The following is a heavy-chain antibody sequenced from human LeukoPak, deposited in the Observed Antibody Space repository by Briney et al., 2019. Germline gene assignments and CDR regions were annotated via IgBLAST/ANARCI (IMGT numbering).Heavy chain of an antibody. CDR2: ISSGSSYK. CDR1: GSTFSTYS. V-gene: IGHV3-21*01. J-gene: IGHJ6*03. Sequence: PGGSLRLSCAASGSTFSTYSMNWVRQAPGKGLEWVSSISSGSSYKHYADSAKGRFTISRDNAKNSLYLQMNSLRAEDTAVYYCAGYYYYYYMDVWGKGTTVTISS. CDR3: AGYYYYYYMDV.